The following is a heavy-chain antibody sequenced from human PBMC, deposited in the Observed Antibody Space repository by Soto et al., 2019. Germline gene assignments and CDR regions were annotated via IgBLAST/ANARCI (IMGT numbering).Heavy chain of an antibody. CDR2: IYHSGNT. J-gene: IGHJ4*02. CDR3: ASRWGEGRVDY. Sequence: QVKLQESGPGLVKPSGTLSLTCAVSGGSISSSNWWSWVRQPPGKGLEWIGEIYHSGNTNYNPSRKRRVTMAVDQSRNQFSLKLGSVTAADTAVYYCASRWGEGRVDYWGQGTLVTVSS. CDR1: GGSISSSNW. V-gene: IGHV4-4*02. D-gene: IGHD3-10*01.